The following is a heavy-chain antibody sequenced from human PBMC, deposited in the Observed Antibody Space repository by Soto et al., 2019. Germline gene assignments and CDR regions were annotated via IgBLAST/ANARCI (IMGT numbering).Heavy chain of an antibody. V-gene: IGHV1-18*04. CDR1: GYTFTSYG. J-gene: IGHJ4*02. D-gene: IGHD3-22*01. CDR2: ISAYNGNT. CDR3: ATPPYYYDSSGSNPAYNFDY. Sequence: QVQLVQSGAEVKKPGASVKVSCKASGYTFTSYGISWVRQAPGQGLEWMGWISAYNGNTNYAQKFQGRVTITADESTSTAYMELSSLRSEDTAVYYCATPPYYYDSSGSNPAYNFDYWGQGTLVTVSS.